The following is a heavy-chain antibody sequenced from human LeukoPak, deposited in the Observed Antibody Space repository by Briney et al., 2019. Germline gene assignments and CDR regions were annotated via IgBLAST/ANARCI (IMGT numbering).Heavy chain of an antibody. CDR2: ISWDGGST. J-gene: IGHJ4*02. Sequence: PGGALRLSCAASGFTFDDYTMHWVRQAPGKGLEWVSLISWDGGSTYYADSVKGRFTISRDNSKNSLYLQMNSLRTEDTALYYCAKEHFGRGYSYDDRGVGFDYWGQGTLVTVSS. CDR3: AKEHFGRGYSYDDRGVGFDY. D-gene: IGHD5-18*01. V-gene: IGHV3-43*01. CDR1: GFTFDDYT.